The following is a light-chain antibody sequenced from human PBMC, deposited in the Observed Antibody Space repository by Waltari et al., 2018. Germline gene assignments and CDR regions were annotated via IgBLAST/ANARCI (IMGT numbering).Light chain of an antibody. CDR3: QQRGNGLT. J-gene: IGKJ4*01. Sequence: IVLTQSPATLSLSPGESATHSCRASQSVSNYLAWYQQKPGQAPRLLIYDASTRATGTPARFSGSGSGTDFTLTISSLEPEDFAFYYCQQRGNGLTFGGGTKVEIK. CDR1: QSVSNY. V-gene: IGKV3-11*01. CDR2: DAS.